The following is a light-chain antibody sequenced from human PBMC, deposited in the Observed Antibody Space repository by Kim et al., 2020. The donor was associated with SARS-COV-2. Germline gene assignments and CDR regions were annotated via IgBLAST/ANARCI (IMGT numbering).Light chain of an antibody. CDR2: QDT. V-gene: IGLV3-1*01. J-gene: IGLJ2*01. CDR1: KLGNTY. CDR3: QAWDNSNVV. Sequence: SYELTQPPSVSVSPGQTASITCSGDKLGNTYAYWYQQKPGQSPVLVIYQDTKRPSGIPERFSGSNSGNTATLTISGTQAMDEADYYCQAWDNSNVVFGGGTKLTVL.